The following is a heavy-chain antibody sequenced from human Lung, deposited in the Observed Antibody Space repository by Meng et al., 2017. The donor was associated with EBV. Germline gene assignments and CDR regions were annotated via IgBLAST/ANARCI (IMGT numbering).Heavy chain of an antibody. J-gene: IGHJ2*01. CDR1: GGSISSGGYP. V-gene: IGHV4-30-2*01. Sequence: LPLQECGSGLVEPSHTLSLPCAVSGGSISSGGYPWSWIRQPPGKGLEWIGYIYHSGSTYYNPPLKSRVTISVDRSKNQFSLKLSSVTAADTAVYYCARGQKGYFDLWGRGTLVTVSS. CDR3: ARGQKGYFDL. CDR2: IYHSGST.